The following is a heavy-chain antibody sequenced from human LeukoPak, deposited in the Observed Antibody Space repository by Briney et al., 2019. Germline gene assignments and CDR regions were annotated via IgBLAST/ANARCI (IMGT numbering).Heavy chain of an antibody. CDR2: IYHYGTT. CDR1: GFTFSNAW. D-gene: IGHD1-26*01. V-gene: IGHV4-4*02. J-gene: IGHJ4*02. Sequence: GSLRLSCAASGFTFSNAWMSWVRQAPGKGLEWIGEIYHYGTTNYNPSLKGRVTISVDKSKNQFSLKFNSVTAADTAVYYCARGPSLGAHLDYWGQGTLVTVSS. CDR3: ARGPSLGAHLDY.